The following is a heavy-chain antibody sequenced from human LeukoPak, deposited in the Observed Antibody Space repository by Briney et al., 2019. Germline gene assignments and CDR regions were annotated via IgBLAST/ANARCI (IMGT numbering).Heavy chain of an antibody. D-gene: IGHD3-10*01. Sequence: GGSLRLSCAASGFTFSDYYINWIRQAPGKGLEGISYISSDGSTIYSADSVKGRFTISRHNAKHSLYQQMNSLRAEDTAVYYCARDSRGAFDIWGQGTMVTVSS. CDR2: ISSDGSTI. CDR3: ARDSRGAFDI. V-gene: IGHV3-11*01. J-gene: IGHJ3*02. CDR1: GFTFSDYY.